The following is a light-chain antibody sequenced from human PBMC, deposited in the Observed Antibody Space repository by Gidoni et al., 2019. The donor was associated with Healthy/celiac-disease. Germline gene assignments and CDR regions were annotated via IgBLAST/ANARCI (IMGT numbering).Light chain of an antibody. CDR3: QQYYSTPCS. J-gene: IGKJ2*04. CDR1: QSVLYSSNNKNY. Sequence: DIVMTQSPDSLAVSLGERATINCKSSQSVLYSSNNKNYLAWYQQKPGQPPKLLISWASTRESWVPDRFSGSGSGTDFTLTISSLQAEDVAVYYCQQYYSTPCSFGQGTKLEIK. CDR2: WAS. V-gene: IGKV4-1*01.